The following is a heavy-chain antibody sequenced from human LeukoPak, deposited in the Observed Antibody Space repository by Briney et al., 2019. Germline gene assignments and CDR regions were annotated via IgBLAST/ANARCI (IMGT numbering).Heavy chain of an antibody. V-gene: IGHV3-7*03. CDR1: GFIFSNYW. J-gene: IGHJ4*02. D-gene: IGHD3-22*01. CDR3: AREAPPHDTSDYDF. Sequence: PGGSLRLSCGASGFIFSNYWLSWVRQAPGKGPEWVANINQDGRRTYYLDSVKGRFTISRDNAKNSLYLQMNSLRDEDTAIYYCAREAPPHDTSDYDFWGQGTLVTVSS. CDR2: INQDGRRT.